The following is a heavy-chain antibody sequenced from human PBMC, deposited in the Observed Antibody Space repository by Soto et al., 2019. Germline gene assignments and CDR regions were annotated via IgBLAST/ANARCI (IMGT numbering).Heavy chain of an antibody. CDR1: GYSVTRYW. D-gene: IGHD3-22*01. V-gene: IGHV5-51*01. CDR2: IFPGDSDT. CDR3: ARSSSSYHGSLDV. Sequence: GESLKISCKGSGYSVTRYWMGWVRQMPGKGLEWMGTIFPGDSDTRYSPPFQGQVTISADESISTAYLQWSSLKASDTAMYFCARSSSSYHGSLDVWGKGTTVTVSS. J-gene: IGHJ6*04.